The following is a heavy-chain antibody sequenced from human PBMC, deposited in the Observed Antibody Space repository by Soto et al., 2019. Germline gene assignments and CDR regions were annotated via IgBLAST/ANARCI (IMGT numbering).Heavy chain of an antibody. V-gene: IGHV4-30-4*02. CDR3: ARDYGDYSFFFDY. CDR2: IYYSGST. Sequence: PSETLSLTCTVSGGSICSDDYYWSWIRQPPGKGLECIGYIYYSGSTYYNPSLESRATISVDHSKNQFFLTLRSVTAADTAVYYCARDYGDYSFFFDYWGQGALVTVSS. CDR1: GGSICSDDYY. D-gene: IGHD4-17*01. J-gene: IGHJ4*02.